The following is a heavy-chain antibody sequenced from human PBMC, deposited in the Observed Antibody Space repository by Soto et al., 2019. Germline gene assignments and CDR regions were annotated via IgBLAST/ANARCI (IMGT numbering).Heavy chain of an antibody. CDR3: ATDLYCSGGSCPYWYFDL. CDR1: GYTLTELS. J-gene: IGHJ2*01. Sequence: GASVKVSCKVSGYTLTELSMHWVRQAPGKGLEWMGGFDPEDGETIYAQKFQGRVTMTEDTSTDTAYMELSSLRSEDTAVYYCATDLYCSGGSCPYWYFDLWGRGTLVTVSS. V-gene: IGHV1-24*01. D-gene: IGHD2-15*01. CDR2: FDPEDGET.